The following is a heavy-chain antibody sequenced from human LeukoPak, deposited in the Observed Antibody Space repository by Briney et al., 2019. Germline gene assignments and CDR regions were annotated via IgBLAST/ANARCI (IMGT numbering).Heavy chain of an antibody. V-gene: IGHV1-8*01. Sequence: ASVKVSCKASGYTFTSYDINWVRQATGQGLEWMGWMNPNSGDTGYAQKFQGRVTMTRNTSISTAYMELSSLRSEDTAVYYCASQGHSYYYGSGSYNYWGQGTLVTVFS. CDR1: GYTFTSYD. J-gene: IGHJ4*02. CDR3: ASQGHSYYYGSGSYNY. D-gene: IGHD3-10*01. CDR2: MNPNSGDT.